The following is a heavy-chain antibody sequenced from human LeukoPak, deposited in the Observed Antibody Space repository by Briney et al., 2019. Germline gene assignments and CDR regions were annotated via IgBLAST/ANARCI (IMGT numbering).Heavy chain of an antibody. CDR2: IYTSGST. CDR3: ARRVPTYYDILTGSSTGENAIDI. D-gene: IGHD3-9*01. V-gene: IGHV4-4*09. CDR1: GGSISSYY. Sequence: SETLSLTCTVSGGSISSYYWSWIRQPPGKGLEWIGYIYTSGSTNYNPSLKSRVTISVDTSKNQFSLKLSSVTAADTAVYYCARRVPTYYDILTGSSTGENAIDIWGQGTRVTVSS. J-gene: IGHJ3*02.